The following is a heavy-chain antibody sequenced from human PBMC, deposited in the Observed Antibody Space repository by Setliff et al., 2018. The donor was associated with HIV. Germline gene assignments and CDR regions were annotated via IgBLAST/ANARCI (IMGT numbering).Heavy chain of an antibody. J-gene: IGHJ6*03. CDR1: GGSISSYY. V-gene: IGHV4-59*12. Sequence: SETLSLTCTVSGGSISSYYWSWIRQPPGKGLEWIGYIYYSGTTNYNPSLKSRVTISVDTSKNQFSLKLSSVTAADTAVYYCARGTAYYNFWSGYSQDYYYYMDVWGKGTTVTAP. CDR2: IYYSGTT. CDR3: ARGTAYYNFWSGYSQDYYYYMDV. D-gene: IGHD3-3*01.